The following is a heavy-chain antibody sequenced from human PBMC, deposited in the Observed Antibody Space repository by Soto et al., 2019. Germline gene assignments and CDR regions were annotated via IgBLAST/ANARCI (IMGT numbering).Heavy chain of an antibody. J-gene: IGHJ5*01. CDR1: GYTFTDYH. CDR3: AREGGSESLAPKNNWFDT. D-gene: IGHD6-25*01. V-gene: IGHV1-2*02. Sequence: QVQLVQSGDEVKNPGASVKVSCKPSGYTFTDYHIHWVRQAPGQGLEFMGWINANNGGAGSAQQFQGRLTVTRDTSISTVYMELSNLRSYDTAVYFCAREGGSESLAPKNNWFDTCGHGTRVNVSA. CDR2: INANNGGA.